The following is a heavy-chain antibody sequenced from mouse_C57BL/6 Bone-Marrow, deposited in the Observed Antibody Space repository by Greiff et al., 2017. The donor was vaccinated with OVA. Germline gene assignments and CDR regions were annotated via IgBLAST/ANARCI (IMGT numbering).Heavy chain of an antibody. V-gene: IGHV2-2*01. J-gene: IGHJ2*01. CDR3: RLFEY. CDR1: GSSLPSYG. CDR2: LWSGGST. D-gene: IGHD2-4*01. Sequence: QAQLHQSGPGLVQPSQSLSITCTVPGSSLPSYGLHWFRQSLGKGLEWPGVLWSGGSTDYTAAFISRLSISKDNSKSKIFLKMDSLQADDAAIYYGRLFEYWGQGNTLTVSS.